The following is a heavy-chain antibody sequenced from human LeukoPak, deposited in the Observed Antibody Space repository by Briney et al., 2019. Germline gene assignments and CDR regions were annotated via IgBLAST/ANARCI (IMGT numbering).Heavy chain of an antibody. CDR2: IYYSGST. V-gene: IGHV4-59*01. CDR3: ARLTVPLRFDP. J-gene: IGHJ5*02. CDR1: GGSISIYR. D-gene: IGHD2-2*01. Sequence: SETLSLTCTLSGGSISIYRWSWIRQPPGKGLEWIGYIYYSGSTNYNPSLKSRVTISVDTSKNQFSLKLNSVSAADTAVYYCARLTVPLRFDPWGQGTLVTVSS.